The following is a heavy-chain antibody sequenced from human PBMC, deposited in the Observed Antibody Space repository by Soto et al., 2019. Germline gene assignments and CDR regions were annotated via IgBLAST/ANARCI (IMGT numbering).Heavy chain of an antibody. CDR1: GYTFTDYY. D-gene: IGHD5-18*01. Sequence: ASVKCSCTSSGYTFTDYYIPWVRQAPGQGLEWMGWINPSSGTTNYAQMFQGRFTMTRGTSISTAYMELSRLTSDDTAVYYCARVAMIISAGPFETWGQGTVVTVSS. CDR2: INPSSGTT. J-gene: IGHJ3*02. V-gene: IGHV1-2*02. CDR3: ARVAMIISAGPFET.